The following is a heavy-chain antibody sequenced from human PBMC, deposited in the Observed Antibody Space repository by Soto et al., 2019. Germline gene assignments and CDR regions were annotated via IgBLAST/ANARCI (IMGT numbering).Heavy chain of an antibody. D-gene: IGHD3-3*01. CDR3: AAALRFLEWLPSPHYFMDV. V-gene: IGHV1-58*02. Sequence: SVKVSCKASGFTFTSSAMQWVRQARGQRLEWIGWIVVGSGNTNYAQKFQERVTITRDMSTSTAYMELSSLRSEDTAVYYCAAALRFLEWLPSPHYFMDVWGKGTKVTGSS. CDR2: IVVGSGNT. J-gene: IGHJ6*03. CDR1: GFTFTSSA.